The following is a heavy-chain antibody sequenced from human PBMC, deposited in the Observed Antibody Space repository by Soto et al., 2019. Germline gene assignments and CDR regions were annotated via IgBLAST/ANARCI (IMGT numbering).Heavy chain of an antibody. CDR1: GFTFSDHY. CDR3: ARDLGYYDSSGYFDY. Sequence: GGSLRLSCAASGFTFSDHYMSWIRQAPGKGLEWVSYISSSGDIIYYADSVKGRFTISRDNAKNSLYLQMNSLRAEDTAVYYCARDLGYYDSSGYFDYWGQGTLVTVSS. D-gene: IGHD3-22*01. V-gene: IGHV3-11*01. J-gene: IGHJ4*02. CDR2: ISSSGDII.